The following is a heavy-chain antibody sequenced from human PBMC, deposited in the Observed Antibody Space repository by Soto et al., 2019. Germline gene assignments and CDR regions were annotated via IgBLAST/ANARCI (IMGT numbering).Heavy chain of an antibody. D-gene: IGHD3-22*01. J-gene: IGHJ5*02. V-gene: IGHV3-7*03. CDR1: GFSFRSSG. Sequence: PXGSLRVRYAAAGFSFRSSGMNWVRQAPGKGLEWVADIKEDGSEKYYVDSLKGRFTISRDNAKNSLYLQMNSLRAEDTAVYYCATGDYYDRRFDAWGQGTLVTVSS. CDR2: IKEDGSEK. CDR3: ATGDYYDRRFDA.